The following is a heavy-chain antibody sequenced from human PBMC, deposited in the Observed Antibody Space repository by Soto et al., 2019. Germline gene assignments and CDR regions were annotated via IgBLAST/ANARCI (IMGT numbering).Heavy chain of an antibody. D-gene: IGHD5-12*01. CDR1: GFTFSSYG. CDR2: IWYDGSNK. Sequence: GGSLRLSCAASGFTFSSYGMHWVRQAPGKGLEWVAVIWYDGSNKYYADSVKGRFTISRDNSKNTLYLQMNSLRAEDTAVYYCARMEGATIYFFDYWGQGSLVTVSS. V-gene: IGHV3-33*01. J-gene: IGHJ4*02. CDR3: ARMEGATIYFFDY.